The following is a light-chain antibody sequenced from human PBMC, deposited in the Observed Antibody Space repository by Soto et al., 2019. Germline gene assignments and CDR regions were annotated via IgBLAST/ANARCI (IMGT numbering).Light chain of an antibody. V-gene: IGKV1-9*01. CDR3: QQLNTYPRFT. CDR2: SAS. CDR1: QSISTY. Sequence: DIQLTQSPSFLSASVGDRVTITCRASQSISTYLAWYQQKPGKAPKLLIYSASTLQSGVPSRFSGSGSGTDFTLTISSLQPEDFATYYCQQLNTYPRFTFGPGTKVDIK. J-gene: IGKJ3*01.